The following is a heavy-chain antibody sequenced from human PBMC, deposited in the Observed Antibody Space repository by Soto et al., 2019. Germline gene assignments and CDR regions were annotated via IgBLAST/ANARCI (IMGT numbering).Heavy chain of an antibody. D-gene: IGHD3-3*01. Sequence: ASVKVSCKASGYTNTSYGISWVRQEKGQGLEWMGWISAYNGNTNYAQKLQGRVTMTTDTSTSTAYMELRSLRSDDTAVYYCARDVLRFLEWPHWYFDLWGRGTLVTSPQ. J-gene: IGHJ2*01. CDR2: ISAYNGNT. CDR1: GYTNTSYG. CDR3: ARDVLRFLEWPHWYFDL. V-gene: IGHV1-18*01.